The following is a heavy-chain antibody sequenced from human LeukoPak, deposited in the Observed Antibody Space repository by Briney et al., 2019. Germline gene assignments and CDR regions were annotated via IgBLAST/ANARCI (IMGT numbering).Heavy chain of an antibody. J-gene: IGHJ4*02. CDR1: GGSISSGGYY. CDR3: ARELQQLANYFDY. V-gene: IGHV4-31*03. Sequence: PSETLSLTCTVSGGSISSGGYYWSWIRQHPGKGLEWIGYIYYSGSTYYNPSLKSRVTISVDTSKNQFSLKLSSVTAADTAVYYCARELQQLANYFDYWGQGTLVAVSP. D-gene: IGHD6-13*01. CDR2: IYYSGST.